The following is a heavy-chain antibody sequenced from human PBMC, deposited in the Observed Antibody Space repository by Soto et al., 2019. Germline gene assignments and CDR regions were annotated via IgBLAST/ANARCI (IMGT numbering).Heavy chain of an antibody. CDR2: ISAYNGNT. CDR3: ARDCSSTSCYVNAFDI. Sequence: ASVKVSCKASGYTFTSYGISWVRQAPGQGLEWMGWISAYNGNTNYAQKLQGRVTMTTDTSTSTAYMELRSLRSDDTAVYYCARDCSSTSCYVNAFDIWGQGTMDTVSS. V-gene: IGHV1-18*01. J-gene: IGHJ3*02. CDR1: GYTFTSYG. D-gene: IGHD2-2*01.